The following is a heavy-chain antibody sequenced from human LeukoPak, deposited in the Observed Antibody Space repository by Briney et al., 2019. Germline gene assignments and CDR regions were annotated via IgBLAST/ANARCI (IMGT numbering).Heavy chain of an antibody. V-gene: IGHV4-34*01. CDR2: IYYSGST. D-gene: IGHD3-10*01. CDR1: GGSFSGYY. J-gene: IGHJ5*02. Sequence: SETLSLTCAVYGGSFSGYYWSWIRQPPGRGLEWIGSIYYSGSTYYKPSLKSRVTISVHTSKNQFSLRLSSVTAADTAVYYCARNRYYYGSRNYGVPNWFDPWGQGTLVTVSS. CDR3: ARNRYYYGSRNYGVPNWFDP.